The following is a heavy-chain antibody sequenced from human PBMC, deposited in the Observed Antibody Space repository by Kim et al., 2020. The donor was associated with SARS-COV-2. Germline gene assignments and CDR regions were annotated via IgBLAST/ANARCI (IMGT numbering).Heavy chain of an antibody. V-gene: IGHV4-59*01. CDR1: GGSISSYY. CDR3: ARGFDY. Sequence: SETLSLTCTVSGGSISSYYWSWIRQPPGKGLEWTGYIYYSGSTYYNPSLKRRATISVDTSKIQFSLKLSSVTAADTAVYYCARGFDYWGQGTLVTVSS. J-gene: IGHJ4*02. CDR2: IYYSGST.